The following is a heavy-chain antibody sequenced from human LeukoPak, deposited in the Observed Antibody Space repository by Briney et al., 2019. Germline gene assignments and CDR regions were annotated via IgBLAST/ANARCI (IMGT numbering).Heavy chain of an antibody. CDR1: GYTFTSYD. J-gene: IGHJ3*02. V-gene: IGHV1-8*01. CDR3: ARALGYCSSTSCALRGAFDI. D-gene: IGHD2-2*01. Sequence: ASVKVSCKASGYTFTSYDINWVRQATGQGLEWMGWMNPNSGNTGYAQKFQGRVTMTRNTSISTAYMELSSLRSEDTAVYYCARALGYCSSTSCALRGAFDIWGQGTMVTVSS. CDR2: MNPNSGNT.